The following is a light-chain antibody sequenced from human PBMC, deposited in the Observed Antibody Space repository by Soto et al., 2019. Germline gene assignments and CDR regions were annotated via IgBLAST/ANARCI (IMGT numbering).Light chain of an antibody. V-gene: IGKV1-39*01. J-gene: IGKJ1*01. Sequence: DIQMTQSPSSLSASVGDSVTISCRSSQNIDTFLNWYQQKAGEAPKLLIRSSTTLQDGVPSRFTGSGSGTEFALTIGSLQXEXFAXXYCXQXHSAPTFGQGTKV. CDR2: SST. CDR3: XQXHSAPT. CDR1: QNIDTF.